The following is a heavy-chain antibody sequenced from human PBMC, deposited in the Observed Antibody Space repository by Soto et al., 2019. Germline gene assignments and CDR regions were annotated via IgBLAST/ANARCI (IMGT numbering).Heavy chain of an antibody. CDR1: GGSISSGENF. Sequence: PSETLSLTCTVSGGSISSGENFWNWIRQSPGKGLEWIGHIHHSGSTYYNPSLKSRLTISVDTSKNQISLKLNSVTAADTAVYYCARDTGTYPYYFDYWGQGTLVTVSS. J-gene: IGHJ4*02. CDR2: IHHSGST. CDR3: ARDTGTYPYYFDY. D-gene: IGHD1-26*01. V-gene: IGHV4-30-4*01.